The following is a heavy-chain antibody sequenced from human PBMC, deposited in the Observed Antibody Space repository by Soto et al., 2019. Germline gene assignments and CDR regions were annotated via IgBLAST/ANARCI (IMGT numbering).Heavy chain of an antibody. V-gene: IGHV1-8*01. CDR2: MNPNSGNT. D-gene: IGHD3-16*01. Sequence: GASVKVSCKASGYTSTSYDINWVRQATGQGLEWMGWMNPNSGNTGYAQKFQGRVTMTRNTSISTAYMELSSLRSEDTAVYYCARSRSGVWGSPRGFDPWGQGTLVTVSS. CDR3: ARSRSGVWGSPRGFDP. CDR1: GYTSTSYD. J-gene: IGHJ5*02.